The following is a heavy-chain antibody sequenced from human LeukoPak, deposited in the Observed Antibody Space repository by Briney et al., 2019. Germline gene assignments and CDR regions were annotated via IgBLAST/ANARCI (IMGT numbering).Heavy chain of an antibody. CDR3: ARGSRDDYSLRFQWFDP. CDR1: GGSISSGDYY. V-gene: IGHV4-30-4*08. D-gene: IGHD5-24*01. Sequence: SQTLSLTCTVSGGSISSGDYYWSWIRQPPGKGLEWIGYIYYSGSTYYNPSHKSRVTISVDTSKNQFSLKLSSVTAADTAVYYCARGSRDDYSLRFQWFDPWGQGTLVIVSS. J-gene: IGHJ5*02. CDR2: IYYSGST.